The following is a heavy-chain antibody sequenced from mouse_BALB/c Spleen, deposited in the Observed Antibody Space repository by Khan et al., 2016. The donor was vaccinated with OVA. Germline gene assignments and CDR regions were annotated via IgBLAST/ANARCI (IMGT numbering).Heavy chain of an antibody. V-gene: IGHV10-1*02. J-gene: IGHJ4*01. Sequence: EVQLQESGGGLVQPKGSLKLSCAASGFTFNNYAMNWVRQAPGKGLEWVARIRSKSNNYATYYADSVKDRFTISRDDSQSMLYLQMNNLKTEDTAMYHCVTIYDCYYYAMDYWGQGSSVTVSS. D-gene: IGHD2-3*01. CDR2: IRSKSNNYAT. CDR1: GFTFNNYA. CDR3: VTIYDCYYYAMDY.